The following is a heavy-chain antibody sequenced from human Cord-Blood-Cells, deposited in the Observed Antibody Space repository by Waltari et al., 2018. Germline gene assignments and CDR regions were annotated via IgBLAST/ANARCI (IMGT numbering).Heavy chain of an antibody. CDR1: GVSISISSYY. D-gene: IGHD2-8*01. J-gene: IGHJ4*02. CDR3: ARHLYSRGYCDY. CDR2: IYYSGNT. Sequence: QLQLQESGPGLAKPSETLSLTCTVSGVSISISSYYWGWSRQPPGRGLGWIGGIYYSGNTYCNPPLKSRVTISVDTSKSQFAPKLSSVTAADTAVYYCARHLYSRGYCDYWGQGTLVTVSS. V-gene: IGHV4-39*01.